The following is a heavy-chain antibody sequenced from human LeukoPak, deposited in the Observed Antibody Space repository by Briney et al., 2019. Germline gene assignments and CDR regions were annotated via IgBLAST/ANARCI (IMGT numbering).Heavy chain of an antibody. CDR3: ARHLRRAVAGTRVWFDP. CDR2: INHSGST. V-gene: IGHV4-34*01. D-gene: IGHD6-19*01. Sequence: ASETLSLTCAVYGGSFSGYYWSWIRQPPGKGLEWIGEINHSGSTNYNPSLKSRVTISVDTSKNQFSLKLSSVTAADTAVYYCARHLRRAVAGTRVWFDPWGQGTLVTVSS. J-gene: IGHJ5*02. CDR1: GGSFSGYY.